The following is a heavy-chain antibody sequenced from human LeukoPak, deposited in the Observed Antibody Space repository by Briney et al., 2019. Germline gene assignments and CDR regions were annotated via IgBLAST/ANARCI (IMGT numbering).Heavy chain of an antibody. Sequence: GASVKVSCKASGYSFTSYGINWVRQAPGQGLEWMGWISAYNGNTNYAQKLQGRVTMTTDTSTSTAYMELRSLRSDDTAVYYCARGMSFYDSSGYIPARLFDPAPFDYWGQGTLVTVSS. CDR1: GYSFTSYG. CDR3: ARGMSFYDSSGYIPARLFDPAPFDY. CDR2: ISAYNGNT. J-gene: IGHJ4*02. D-gene: IGHD3-22*01. V-gene: IGHV1-18*01.